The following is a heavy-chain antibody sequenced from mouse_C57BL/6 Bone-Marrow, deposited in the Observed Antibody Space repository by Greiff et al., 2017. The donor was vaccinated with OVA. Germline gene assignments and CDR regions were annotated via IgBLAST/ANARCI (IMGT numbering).Heavy chain of an antibody. CDR1: GYTFTSYW. J-gene: IGHJ1*03. CDR3: ARMGRYWYFDV. CDR2: IDPSDSYT. Sequence: VQLQQPGAELVKPGASVKLSCKASGYTFTSYWMQWVKQRPGQGLEWIGEIDPSDSYTNYNQKFKGKATLTVDTSSSTAYMQLSSLTSEDSAVYYCARMGRYWYFDVWGTGTTVTVSS. V-gene: IGHV1-50*01. D-gene: IGHD4-1*01.